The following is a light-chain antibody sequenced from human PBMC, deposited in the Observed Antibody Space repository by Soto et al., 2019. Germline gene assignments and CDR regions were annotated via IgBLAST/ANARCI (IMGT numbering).Light chain of an antibody. CDR3: QQYGSSPLLT. CDR2: GAS. J-gene: IGKJ4*01. V-gene: IGKV3-20*01. Sequence: EIVLTQSPGTLSLSPGERATLSCRASQSVSSSYLAWYQQKPGQAPRILIYGASSRATGIPDRFSGSGSGTDFTLTISRLEPEDLAVYYCQQYGSSPLLTFGGVTKVEIK. CDR1: QSVSSSY.